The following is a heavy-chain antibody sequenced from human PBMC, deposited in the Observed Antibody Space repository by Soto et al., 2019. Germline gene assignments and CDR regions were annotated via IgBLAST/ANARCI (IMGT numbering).Heavy chain of an antibody. D-gene: IGHD3-16*01. V-gene: IGHV4-59*03. CDR2: IYYSGTT. Sequence: SETLSLTCTVSGGSISSYYWSWIRQPPGKGLEWIGYIYYSGTTDYGAPVKGRFVISREDSTNTVYLQMNSLKTDDTAVYYCTAEYYDFDERGWFDPWGQGSPVTVSS. J-gene: IGHJ5*02. CDR3: TAEYYDFDERGWFDP. CDR1: GGSISSYY.